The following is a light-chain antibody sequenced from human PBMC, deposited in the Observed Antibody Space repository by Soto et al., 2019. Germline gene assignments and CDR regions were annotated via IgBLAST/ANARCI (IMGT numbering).Light chain of an antibody. CDR3: MQASQLRT. J-gene: IGKJ1*01. V-gene: IGKV2-24*01. CDR2: QIS. Sequence: IVLTQTPLSSAVTLGQPASFSCESSESLVHSDGKTYLGWLHLRPGQPPRLLIYQISKRPPGVSDRFSGSGAGTNFTLKISRVEPEDVGIFYCMQASQLRTFGQGTKVDIK. CDR1: ESLVHSDGKTY.